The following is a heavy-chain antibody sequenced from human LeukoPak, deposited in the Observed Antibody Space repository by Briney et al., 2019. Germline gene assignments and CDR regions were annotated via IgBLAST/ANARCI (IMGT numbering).Heavy chain of an antibody. J-gene: IGHJ4*02. Sequence: PGGSLRLSRAASGFTFSSYEMNWVRQAPGKGLEWVSYISSSGSTIYYADSVKGRFTISRDNAKNSLYLQMNSLRAEDTAVYYCARPNPYCGGDCYFDYWGQGTLVTVSS. CDR1: GFTFSSYE. V-gene: IGHV3-48*03. D-gene: IGHD2-21*02. CDR2: ISSSGSTI. CDR3: ARPNPYCGGDCYFDY.